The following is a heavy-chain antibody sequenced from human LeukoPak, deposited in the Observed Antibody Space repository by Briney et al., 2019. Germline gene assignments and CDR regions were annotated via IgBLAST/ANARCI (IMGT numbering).Heavy chain of an antibody. CDR1: GFTFSSYN. Sequence: GGSLRLSCAASGFTFSSYNMNWVRQAPGKGLEWVSGIHTNSIHKYYLDSLRDRFTISRDDSKNSLYLQINSLGAEDTAMYYCGRTGARGGVDYWGQGTLVTVSS. V-gene: IGHV3-21*06. D-gene: IGHD3-16*01. CDR2: IHTNSIHK. J-gene: IGHJ4*02. CDR3: GRTGARGGVDY.